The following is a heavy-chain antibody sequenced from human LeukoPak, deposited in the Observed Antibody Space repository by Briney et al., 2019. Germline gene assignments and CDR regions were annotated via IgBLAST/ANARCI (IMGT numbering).Heavy chain of an antibody. V-gene: IGHV1-18*01. J-gene: IGHJ4*02. CDR3: ARDREMEQQLDRIDY. CDR2: TSAYNGNT. D-gene: IGHD6-13*01. CDR1: GYTFTSYG. Sequence: ASVKVSCKASGYTFTSYGISWVRQAPGQGLEWMGWTSAYNGNTNYAQKLQGRVTMTTDTSTSTAYMELRSLRSDDTAVYYCARDREMEQQLDRIDYWGQGTLVTVSS.